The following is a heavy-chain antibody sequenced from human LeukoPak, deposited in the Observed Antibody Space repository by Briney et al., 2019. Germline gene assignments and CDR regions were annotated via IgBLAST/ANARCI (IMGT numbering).Heavy chain of an antibody. CDR2: INHSGST. CDR1: GGSFSGYY. Sequence: SETLSLTCAVYGGSFSGYYWSWIRQPPGKGLEWIGEINHSGSTNYNPSLKSRVTISVDTSKNQFSLKLSSVTAADTAVYYCGSSPLRYCSSTSCHGRLAYWGQGTLVTVSS. CDR3: GSSPLRYCSSTSCHGRLAY. J-gene: IGHJ4*02. D-gene: IGHD2-2*01. V-gene: IGHV4-34*01.